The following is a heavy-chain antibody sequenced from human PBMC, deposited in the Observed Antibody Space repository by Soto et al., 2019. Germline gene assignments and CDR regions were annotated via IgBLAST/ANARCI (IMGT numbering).Heavy chain of an antibody. J-gene: IGHJ4*02. V-gene: IGHV3-15*01. CDR2: IKSKTDGGTT. D-gene: IGHD3-3*01. CDR1: GFTFSNAW. CDR3: TTGRLETIFGVLSNY. Sequence: GGSLRLSCAASGFTFSNAWISWVRQAPGKGLEWVGRIKSKTDGGTTDYAVPVKGRFTISRDDSKNTVYLQMNSLKTEDTAVYYCTTGRLETIFGVLSNYWGQGALVTVSS.